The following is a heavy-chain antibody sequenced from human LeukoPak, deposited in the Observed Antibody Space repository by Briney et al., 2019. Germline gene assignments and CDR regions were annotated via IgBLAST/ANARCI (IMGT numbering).Heavy chain of an antibody. Sequence: ASVKVSCKASGYTFTGYYMHWVRQAPEQGLEWMGWINPNSGGTNYAQKFQGRVTMTRDTSISTAYMELSGLRSDDTAVYYCARSRKYYYDSSGYDDPPAFDIWGQGTMVTVSS. D-gene: IGHD3-22*01. CDR2: INPNSGGT. CDR3: ARSRKYYYDSSGYDDPPAFDI. J-gene: IGHJ3*02. V-gene: IGHV1-2*02. CDR1: GYTFTGYY.